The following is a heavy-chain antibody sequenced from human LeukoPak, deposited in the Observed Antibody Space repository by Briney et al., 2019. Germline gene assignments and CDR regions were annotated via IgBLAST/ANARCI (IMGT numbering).Heavy chain of an antibody. CDR2: IYHSGST. V-gene: IGHV4-59*12. CDR1: GASITTYY. D-gene: IGHD3-22*01. Sequence: SETLSLTCTVSGASITTYYWSWIRQPPGKGLEWIGYIYHSGSTYYNPSLKSRVTISVDRSKNQFSLKLSSVTAADTAVYYCARVNMIEYYYGMDVWGQGTTVTVSS. J-gene: IGHJ6*02. CDR3: ARVNMIEYYYGMDV.